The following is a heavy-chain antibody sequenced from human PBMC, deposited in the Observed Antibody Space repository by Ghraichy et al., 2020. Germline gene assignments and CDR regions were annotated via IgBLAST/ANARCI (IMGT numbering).Heavy chain of an antibody. CDR3: ARGLWRDGYNYFDY. CDR1: GGSVSSGSYY. Sequence: SETLSLTCTVSGGSVSSGSYYWSWIRQPPGKGLEWIGYIYYSGSTNYNPSLKSRVTISVDTSKNQFSLKLSSVTAADTAVYYCARGLWRDGYNYFDYWGQGTLVTVSS. J-gene: IGHJ4*02. CDR2: IYYSGST. V-gene: IGHV4-61*01. D-gene: IGHD5-24*01.